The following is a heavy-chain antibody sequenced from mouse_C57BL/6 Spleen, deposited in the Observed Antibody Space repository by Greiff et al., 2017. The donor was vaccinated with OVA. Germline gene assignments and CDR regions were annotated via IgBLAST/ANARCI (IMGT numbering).Heavy chain of an antibody. Sequence: EVHLVESGPGLVKPSQSLSLTCSVTGYSITSGYYWNWIRQSPGNKLEWMGYISYDGSNNYNPSLKNRISITRDTSKNQFFLKLNSVTTEDTATYYCAGVTTVVAPYGYFDVWGTGTTVTVSS. CDR3: AGVTTVVAPYGYFDV. CDR1: GYSITSGYY. V-gene: IGHV3-6*01. CDR2: ISYDGSN. D-gene: IGHD1-1*01. J-gene: IGHJ1*03.